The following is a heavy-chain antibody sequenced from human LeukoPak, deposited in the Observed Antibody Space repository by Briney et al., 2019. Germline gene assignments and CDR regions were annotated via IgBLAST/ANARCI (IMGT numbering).Heavy chain of an antibody. CDR1: GFAFSSYG. J-gene: IGHJ4*02. V-gene: IGHV3-21*01. Sequence: GGSLRLSCAASGFAFSSYGMHWVRQAPGKGLEWVASISSSSSYIYYADSVKGRFTISRDNAKNSLYLQMNSLRAEDTAVYYCARATISSGYYYHDYWGQGTLVTVSS. D-gene: IGHD3-22*01. CDR2: ISSSSSYI. CDR3: ARATISSGYYYHDY.